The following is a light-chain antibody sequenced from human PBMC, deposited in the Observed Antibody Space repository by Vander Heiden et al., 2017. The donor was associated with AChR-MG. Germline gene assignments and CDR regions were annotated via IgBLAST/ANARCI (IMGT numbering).Light chain of an antibody. CDR1: QSISNY. CDR2: AAS. J-gene: IGKJ1*01. Sequence: DIQMTQSPSSLSASVGDRVTITCRASQSISNYLNWYQQKPGKAPKLLIYAASSLQSGVPSRFSGSASGTDFTLTISSLQPEDFATYYCQQSYNTPTFGQGTKVEIK. V-gene: IGKV1-39*01. CDR3: QQSYNTPT.